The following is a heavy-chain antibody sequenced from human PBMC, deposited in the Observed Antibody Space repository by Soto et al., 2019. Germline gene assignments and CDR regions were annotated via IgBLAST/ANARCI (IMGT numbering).Heavy chain of an antibody. CDR2: ISSKENNYAT. CDR1: GFILSVSA. J-gene: IGHJ6*02. Sequence: GGSLRLSCEASGFILSVSAVHWVRQASGKGLEWVGHISSKENNYATAYAASVKGRLTISRDDSMNTAYLQMNSLKTEDTAVYYCTSLEYGVDVWGQGTTVTVYS. CDR3: TSLEYGVDV. V-gene: IGHV3-73*01.